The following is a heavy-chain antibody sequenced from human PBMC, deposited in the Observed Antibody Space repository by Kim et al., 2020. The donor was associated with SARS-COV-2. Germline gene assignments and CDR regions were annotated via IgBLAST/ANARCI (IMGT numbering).Heavy chain of an antibody. CDR3: VKTSRNLDY. D-gene: IGHD1-7*01. CDR2: IKEDGAEK. Sequence: GGSLRLSCAASGFTFRSLWMSWVRQAPGKGLEWVANIKEDGAEKYYADSVKGRFTISSDNAKNSLYLQMNSLRAEDTAIYYCVKTSRNLDYWGQGTLVTVSS. CDR1: GFTFRSLW. J-gene: IGHJ4*02. V-gene: IGHV3-7*01.